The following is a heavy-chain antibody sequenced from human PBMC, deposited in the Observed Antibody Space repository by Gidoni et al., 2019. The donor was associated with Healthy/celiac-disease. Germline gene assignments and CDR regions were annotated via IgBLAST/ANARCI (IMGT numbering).Heavy chain of an antibody. Sequence: QVQPVQSGAEVKKPGVSVQVSCKVSGYPLTELSVPWVRRAPGKGLEWMGGFDPEDGETIYAQKFQGRVTMTEDTSTDTAYMELSSLRSEDTAVYYCASSDTQVAGANWFDPWGQGTLVTVSS. J-gene: IGHJ5*02. D-gene: IGHD6-19*01. CDR1: GYPLTELS. CDR3: ASSDTQVAGANWFDP. V-gene: IGHV1-24*01. CDR2: FDPEDGET.